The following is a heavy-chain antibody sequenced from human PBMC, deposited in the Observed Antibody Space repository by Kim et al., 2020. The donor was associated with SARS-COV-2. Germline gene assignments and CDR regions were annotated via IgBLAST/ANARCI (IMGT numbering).Heavy chain of an antibody. J-gene: IGHJ6*02. Sequence: SETLSLTCTVSGGSISSYYWSWIRQPPGKGLEWIGYIYYSGSTNYNPSLKSRVTISVDTSKNQFSLKLSSVTAADTAVYYCARAGIVVVPAAHEYYYYYYGMDVWGQGTTVTVSS. V-gene: IGHV4-59*01. CDR1: GGSISSYY. D-gene: IGHD2-2*01. CDR2: IYYSGST. CDR3: ARAGIVVVPAAHEYYYYYYGMDV.